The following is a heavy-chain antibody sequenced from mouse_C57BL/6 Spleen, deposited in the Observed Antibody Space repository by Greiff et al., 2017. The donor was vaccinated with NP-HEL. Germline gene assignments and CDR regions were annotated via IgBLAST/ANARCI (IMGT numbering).Heavy chain of an antibody. D-gene: IGHD2-5*01. J-gene: IGHJ4*01. V-gene: IGHV1-64*01. CDR2: IHPNSGST. Sequence: QVQLQQPGAELVKPGASVKLSCKASGYTFTSYWMHWVKQRPGQGLEWIGMIHPNSGSTNYNEKFKSKATLTVDKSSSTAYMQLSSLTSEDSAVYYCARSYSKTYYAMDYLGQGTSVTVSS. CDR3: ARSYSKTYYAMDY. CDR1: GYTFTSYW.